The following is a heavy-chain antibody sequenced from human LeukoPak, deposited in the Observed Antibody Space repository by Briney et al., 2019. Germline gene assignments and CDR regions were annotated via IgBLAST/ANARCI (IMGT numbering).Heavy chain of an antibody. Sequence: PGGSLRLSCAASGFTFSSYAMSWVRQAPGKGLEWVSCISSNSNYIYQADSVKGRFTISRDNAQNSLYLLMSNLRAEDTAVYYCVRVDYASSWLPFDFWGQGTLVTVSS. V-gene: IGHV3-21*01. J-gene: IGHJ4*02. CDR1: GFTFSSYA. CDR3: VRVDYASSWLPFDF. CDR2: ISSNSNYI. D-gene: IGHD6-13*01.